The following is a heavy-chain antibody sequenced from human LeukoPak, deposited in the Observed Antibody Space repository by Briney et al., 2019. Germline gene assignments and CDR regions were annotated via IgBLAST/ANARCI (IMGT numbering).Heavy chain of an antibody. D-gene: IGHD3-22*01. Sequence: GSLRLSCAASGFTFSSYWMNWVRQAPGKGLEWVAIINQDGTETFYVDSVKGRFTISRDNVKNSLYLQMNSLRIEDAAVYYCMGGRGWLPENWGQGTLVTVSS. CDR3: MGGRGWLPEN. CDR1: GFTFSSYW. J-gene: IGHJ4*02. V-gene: IGHV3-7*01. CDR2: INQDGTET.